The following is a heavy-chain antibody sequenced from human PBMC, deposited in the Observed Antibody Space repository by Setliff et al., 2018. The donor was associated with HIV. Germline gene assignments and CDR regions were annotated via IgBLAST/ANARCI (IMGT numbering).Heavy chain of an antibody. V-gene: IGHV3-53*05. J-gene: IGHJ4*02. CDR1: GFTVSSNY. D-gene: IGHD3-22*01. CDR2: IYSGTST. Sequence: PGGSLRLSCAASGFTVSSNYMSWVRQAPGKGLEWVSVIYSGTSTYYADSVKGRFTISRDNSKNTLHLQMNSLRSDDTAVYYCARHASTWYYESSGPHFDYWGQGTLVTVSS. CDR3: ARHASTWYYESSGPHFDY.